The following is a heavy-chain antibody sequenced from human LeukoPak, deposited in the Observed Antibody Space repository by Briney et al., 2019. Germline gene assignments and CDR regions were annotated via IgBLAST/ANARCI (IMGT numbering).Heavy chain of an antibody. CDR2: IYYSGST. CDR3: ARHEDYYDSSGYTSEYFQH. CDR1: GGSISSYY. V-gene: IGHV4-59*08. D-gene: IGHD3-22*01. Sequence: SETLSLTCTVSGGSISSYYWSWIRQPPGKGLEWIGYIYYSGSTNYNPSLKSRVTISVDTSKNQFSLKLRSVPAADAAVYYCARHEDYYDSSGYTSEYFQHWGQGTLVTVSS. J-gene: IGHJ1*01.